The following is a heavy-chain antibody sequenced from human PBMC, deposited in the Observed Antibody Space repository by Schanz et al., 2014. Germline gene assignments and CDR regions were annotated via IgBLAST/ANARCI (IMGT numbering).Heavy chain of an antibody. Sequence: EVQLVQSGGGLVQPGGSLRLSCAASGFTFSSHWMHWVRQDPGKGLVWVARINSVGSNPDYADSVTGRFTISRDNSKSTLYVEMNSLRVEDTAVYYCAKSLCPGGTQTFGNWGRGTLVTVSS. V-gene: IGHV3-74*01. J-gene: IGHJ4*02. CDR2: INSVGSNP. CDR3: AKSLCPGGTQTFGN. CDR1: GFTFSSHW. D-gene: IGHD2-8*02.